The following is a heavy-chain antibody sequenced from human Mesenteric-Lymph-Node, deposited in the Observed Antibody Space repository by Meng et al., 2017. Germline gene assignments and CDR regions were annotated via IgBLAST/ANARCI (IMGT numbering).Heavy chain of an antibody. CDR3: VRDLEYGGNVFGH. CDR1: GFTFRSYW. Sequence: GESLKISCAASGFTFRSYWMHWVRQLPGKGLVWVSRINYDGRVTDYADSVKGRFTISRDNVKDTLDLQMDSLRAEDTAVYYCVRDLEYGGNVFGHWGQGTLVTVSS. J-gene: IGHJ5*02. V-gene: IGHV3-74*01. CDR2: INYDGRVT. D-gene: IGHD4/OR15-4a*01.